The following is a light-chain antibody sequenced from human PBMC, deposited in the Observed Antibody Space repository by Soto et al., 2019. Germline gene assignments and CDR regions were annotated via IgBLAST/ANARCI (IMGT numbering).Light chain of an antibody. J-gene: IGKJ1*01. Sequence: EIVMTQSPATLSVSPGERATLSCRASQSVSNNLAWYQKKPGQAPRLLIYGASTRATGIPARFSGGGSGTEFTLTISSLQSEDFAVYYCQQYNNWWTFGQGTTMEIK. CDR2: GAS. CDR3: QQYNNWWT. V-gene: IGKV3-15*01. CDR1: QSVSNN.